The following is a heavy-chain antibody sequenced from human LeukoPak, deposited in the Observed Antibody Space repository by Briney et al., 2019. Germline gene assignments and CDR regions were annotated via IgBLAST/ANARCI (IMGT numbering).Heavy chain of an antibody. D-gene: IGHD3-9*01. Sequence: GGSLRLSCAASGFTFSSYGMHWVRQAPGKGLEWVAFIRYDGSNKYYADSVKGRFTISRDNSKNTLYLQMNSLRAEDTAVYYCAKDLENYDILTGYSENDYWGQGTLVTVSS. CDR2: IRYDGSNK. CDR3: AKDLENYDILTGYSENDY. V-gene: IGHV3-30*02. J-gene: IGHJ4*02. CDR1: GFTFSSYG.